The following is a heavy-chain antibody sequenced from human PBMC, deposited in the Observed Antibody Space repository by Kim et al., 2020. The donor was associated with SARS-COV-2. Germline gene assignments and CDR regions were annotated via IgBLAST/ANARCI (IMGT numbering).Heavy chain of an antibody. D-gene: IGHD2-2*02. CDR2: INHSGST. V-gene: IGHV4-34*01. Sequence: SETLSLTCAVYGGSFSGYYWSWIRQPPGKGLEWIGEINHSGSTNYNPSLKSRVTISVDTSKNQFSLKLSSVTAADTAVYYCARGVSPPVVPAAIQEYYYFYMDVWGKGTTVTVSS. CDR1: GGSFSGYY. J-gene: IGHJ6*03. CDR3: ARGVSPPVVPAAIQEYYYFYMDV.